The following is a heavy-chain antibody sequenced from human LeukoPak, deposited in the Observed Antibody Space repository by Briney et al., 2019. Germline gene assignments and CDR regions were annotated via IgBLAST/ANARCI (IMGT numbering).Heavy chain of an antibody. Sequence: GGSLRLSCAASGFTFSTYSMNWVRQAPGKGLEWVSSISRSSSYIYYAGSVKGRFTISRDNAKSSLYLQMNSLRAEDTAVYYCATAGRSSSVRKDYYYMDVWGKGTTVTVSS. J-gene: IGHJ6*03. CDR1: GFTFSTYS. D-gene: IGHD6-6*01. CDR2: ISRSSSYI. CDR3: ATAGRSSSVRKDYYYMDV. V-gene: IGHV3-21*01.